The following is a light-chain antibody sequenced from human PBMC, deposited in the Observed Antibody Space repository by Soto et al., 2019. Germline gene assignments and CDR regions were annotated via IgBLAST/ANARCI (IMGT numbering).Light chain of an antibody. CDR1: SSDVGPYNY. J-gene: IGLJ3*02. CDR2: DVT. Sequence: QSALTQPRSVSGSPGQSVTISCTGTSSDVGPYNYVSWYQQHPGKAPKLIIYDVTKRPSGVPDRFSGSKSGITASLTISGLQAEDEADYYCGSYADGFTWVFGGGTKLTVL. CDR3: GSYADGFTWV. V-gene: IGLV2-11*01.